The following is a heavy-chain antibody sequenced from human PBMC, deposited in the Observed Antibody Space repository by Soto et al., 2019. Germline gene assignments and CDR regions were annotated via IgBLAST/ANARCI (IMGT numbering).Heavy chain of an antibody. CDR2: INHRGST. Sequence: SETLSLTCAVYGGSFSGYYWSWIRQPPGKGLEWIGEINHRGSTNYNPSLKSRVTISVNTSKNQFSLKLSPVTAADTAVYYCARAEPSLRYWGQGTLVTVSS. J-gene: IGHJ4*02. CDR1: GGSFSGYY. CDR3: ARAEPSLRY. V-gene: IGHV4-34*01. D-gene: IGHD1-1*01.